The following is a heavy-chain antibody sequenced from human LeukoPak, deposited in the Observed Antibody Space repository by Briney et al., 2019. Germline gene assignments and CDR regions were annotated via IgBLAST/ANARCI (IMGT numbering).Heavy chain of an antibody. D-gene: IGHD2-21*02. CDR3: ARDRGCGDCYPPANDAFDI. J-gene: IGHJ3*02. CDR2: IYSGGST. CDR1: GFTVSSYY. V-gene: IGHV3-66*01. Sequence: GGSLTLSCAASGFTVSSYYMSWVRQAPGKRLEWVSVIYSGGSTYYADSVKGRFTISRDNSKSTPYLQMNSLRAEDTAVYYCARDRGCGDCYPPANDAFDIWGQGTMVTVSS.